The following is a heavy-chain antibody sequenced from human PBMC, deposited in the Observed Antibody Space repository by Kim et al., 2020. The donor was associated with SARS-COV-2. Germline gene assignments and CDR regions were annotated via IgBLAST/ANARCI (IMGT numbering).Heavy chain of an antibody. CDR2: IREDGGVK. V-gene: IGHV3-7*03. CDR3: AREEADSSGWRD. D-gene: IGHD6-19*01. J-gene: IGHJ4*02. Sequence: GGSLRLSCVASGFTFSNYWMTWVRQAPGKGLEWVANIREDGGVKQYMDSVKGRFTISRDNARNSLYLEVNSLRFDDTAVYYCAREEADSSGWRDWGEGTLVTVSS. CDR1: GFTFSNYW.